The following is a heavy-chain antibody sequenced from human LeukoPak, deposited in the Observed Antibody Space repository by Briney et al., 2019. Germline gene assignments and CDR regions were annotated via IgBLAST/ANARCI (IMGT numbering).Heavy chain of an antibody. D-gene: IGHD1-14*01. CDR1: GGSLSGYY. Sequence: SETLSLTCAVYGGSLSGYYWSWIRQPPGKGLEWIGEINHSGSTNYSPSLKSRVTISVDTSKNQFSLKLSSVTAADTAVYYCARVNPYYYHYRMGVWGQGTTVTVSS. CDR2: INHSGST. V-gene: IGHV4-34*01. J-gene: IGHJ6*02. CDR3: ARVNPYYYHYRMGV.